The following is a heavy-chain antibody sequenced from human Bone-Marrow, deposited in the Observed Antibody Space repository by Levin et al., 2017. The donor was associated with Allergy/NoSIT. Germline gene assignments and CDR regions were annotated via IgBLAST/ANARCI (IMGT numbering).Heavy chain of an antibody. CDR3: ARALSDSWYDWFDP. D-gene: IGHD6-13*01. CDR2: INTNTGNP. V-gene: IGHV7-4-1*01. CDR1: GYTFSSYA. Sequence: AASVKVSCKASGYTFSSYAMNWVRQAPGQGLEWMGWINTNTGNPTYARGFTGRFVFSLDTSASTAYLQIGSLKAEDTAVYYCARALSDSWYDWFDPWGQGTLVTVSS. J-gene: IGHJ5*02.